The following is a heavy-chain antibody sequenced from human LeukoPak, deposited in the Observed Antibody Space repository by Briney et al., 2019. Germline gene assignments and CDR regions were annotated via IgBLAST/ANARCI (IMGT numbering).Heavy chain of an antibody. CDR3: ARDLDIVATIGY. Sequence: PGRSLRLSCAASGFTFSSYGMHWVRQAPGKGLEWVAVIWYDGSNKYYADSVKGRFTISRDNSKNTLYLQVNSLRAEDTAVYYCARDLDIVATIGYWGQGTLVTVSS. CDR1: GFTFSSYG. V-gene: IGHV3-33*01. D-gene: IGHD5-12*01. CDR2: IWYDGSNK. J-gene: IGHJ4*02.